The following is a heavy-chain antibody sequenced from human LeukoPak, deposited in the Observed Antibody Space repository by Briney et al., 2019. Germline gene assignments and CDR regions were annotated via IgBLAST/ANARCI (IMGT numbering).Heavy chain of an antibody. CDR3: ATGSNYYDSSGYFGY. CDR2: INPYSGNT. D-gene: IGHD3-22*01. Sequence: ASVKVSCKASGYTFTSYGISWVRQAPGQGLEWMGWINPYSGNTDYAQKLQGRVTMTTDTSTSTAYMELRSLRSDDTAVYYCATGSNYYDSSGYFGYWGQGTLVTVSS. CDR1: GYTFTSYG. J-gene: IGHJ4*02. V-gene: IGHV1-18*01.